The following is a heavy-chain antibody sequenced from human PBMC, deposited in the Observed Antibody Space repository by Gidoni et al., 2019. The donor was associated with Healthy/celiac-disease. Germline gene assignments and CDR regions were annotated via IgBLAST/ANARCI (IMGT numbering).Heavy chain of an antibody. V-gene: IGHV3-33*01. Sequence: QVQLAESGGGVVQPGRSLRLSCAASGFTFSSYGMLWVRQAPGKGLGWVAVIWYDGSNKYYADSVKGRFTISRDNSKNTLYLQMNSLRAEDTAVYYCARNIFSMDVWGQGTTVTVSS. J-gene: IGHJ6*02. CDR3: ARNIFSMDV. CDR2: IWYDGSNK. CDR1: GFTFSSYG.